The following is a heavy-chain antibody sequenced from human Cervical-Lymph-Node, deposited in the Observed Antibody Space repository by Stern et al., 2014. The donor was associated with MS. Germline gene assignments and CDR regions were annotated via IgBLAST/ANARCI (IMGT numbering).Heavy chain of an antibody. J-gene: IGHJ4*02. CDR2: IDWNSDNI. CDR3: VKDRKGGGAGTDY. Sequence: VQLVESGGDLVQPGRSLRLSCAASGFTFDDYAMHWVRQGPGKGLVWVSGIDWNSDNIGYVDSVKGRFTISRDNAKNSLYLRMDSLRVEDTALYYCVKDRKGGGAGTDYWGQGTLVTVSS. V-gene: IGHV3-9*01. CDR1: GFTFDDYA. D-gene: IGHD6-13*01.